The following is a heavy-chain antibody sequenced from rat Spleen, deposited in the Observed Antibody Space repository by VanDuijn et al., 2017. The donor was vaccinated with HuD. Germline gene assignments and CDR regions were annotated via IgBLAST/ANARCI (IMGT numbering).Heavy chain of an antibody. V-gene: IGHV2-13*01. Sequence: QVQLKESGPGLVQPSQTLSLTCTVSGFSLTSYHVSWVRQLPGKGLEWMGVIWGNGNTNYNSALKSRLSISRDTSKSQVFLKMSSLKTEDTATYYCARGGLWFAYWGQGTLVTVSS. CDR3: ARGGLWFAY. CDR2: IWGNGNT. J-gene: IGHJ3*01. CDR1: GFSLTSYH.